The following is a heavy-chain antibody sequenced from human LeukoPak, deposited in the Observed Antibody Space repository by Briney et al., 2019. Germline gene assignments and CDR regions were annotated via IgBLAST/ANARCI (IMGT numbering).Heavy chain of an antibody. V-gene: IGHV3-30*03. CDR2: ISYDGSNK. Sequence: PGGSLRLSCAASGFTFSSYGMHWVRQAPGKGLEWVAVISYDGSNKYYADSVKGRFTISRDNSKNTLYLQMNSLRAEDTAVYYCARAVPLGYCSGGSCLYNAFDIWGQGTMVTVSS. D-gene: IGHD2-15*01. CDR1: GFTFSSYG. CDR3: ARAVPLGYCSGGSCLYNAFDI. J-gene: IGHJ3*02.